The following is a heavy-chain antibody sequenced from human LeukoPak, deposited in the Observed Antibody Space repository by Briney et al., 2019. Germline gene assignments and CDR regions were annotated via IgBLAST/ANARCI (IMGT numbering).Heavy chain of an antibody. CDR3: AKDLSPVTMPFDY. CDR1: GFTFSSCG. CDR2: ISYDGNNK. J-gene: IGHJ4*02. V-gene: IGHV3-30*18. D-gene: IGHD4-17*01. Sequence: PGRSLRLSCAASGFTFSSCGMHWVRQAPGKGLEWVAVISYDGNNKYYADSVKGRFTISRDNSKNTLYLQMNSLRAEDTAVYYCAKDLSPVTMPFDYWGQGTLVTVSS.